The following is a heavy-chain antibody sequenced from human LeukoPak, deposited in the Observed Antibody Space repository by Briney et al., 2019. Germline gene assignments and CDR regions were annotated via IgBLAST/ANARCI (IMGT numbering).Heavy chain of an antibody. CDR2: ISGGGTGI. Sequence: GGSLRLSCTASGFIFSNFAMSWVRQAPGKGLEWVSTISGGGTGIYYADSVKGRFTISRDNFKNTTYLQMNYLRPEDTAVYFCAKGGHYLFDYWGQGALVTVSS. CDR3: AKGGHYLFDY. J-gene: IGHJ4*02. V-gene: IGHV3-23*01. CDR1: GFIFSNFA. D-gene: IGHD3-10*01.